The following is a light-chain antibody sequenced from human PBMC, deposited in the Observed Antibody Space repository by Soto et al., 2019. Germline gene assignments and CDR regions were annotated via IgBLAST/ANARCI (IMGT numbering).Light chain of an antibody. CDR2: WAS. CDR1: QSILYSSTNKNY. V-gene: IGKV4-1*01. CDR3: QQYYSTLWT. Sequence: DIVMTQSPDSLAVSLGERATINCKSSQSILYSSTNKNYLAWFQQRPGQPPKLLIYWASTRESGVPDRFSGSGSGTDFTLTISSLQAEDVAVYYCQQYYSTLWTFGQGTKV. J-gene: IGKJ1*01.